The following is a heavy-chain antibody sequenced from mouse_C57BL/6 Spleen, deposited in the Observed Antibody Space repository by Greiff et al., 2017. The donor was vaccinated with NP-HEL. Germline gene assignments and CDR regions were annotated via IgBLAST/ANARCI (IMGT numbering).Heavy chain of an antibody. CDR1: GYTFTSYW. Sequence: VQLQQSGAELAKPGASVKLSCKASGYTFTSYWMHWVKQRPGQGLEWIGYINPSSGYTKYNQKFKDKATLTADKSSSTAYMQLSSLTYEDSAVYYCARPDDGYYGWFAYWGQGTLVTVSA. V-gene: IGHV1-7*01. D-gene: IGHD2-3*01. CDR2: INPSSGYT. J-gene: IGHJ3*01. CDR3: ARPDDGYYGWFAY.